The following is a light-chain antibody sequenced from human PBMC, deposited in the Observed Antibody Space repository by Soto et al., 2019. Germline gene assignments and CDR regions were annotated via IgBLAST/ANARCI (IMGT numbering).Light chain of an antibody. CDR1: SSDVGTYSY. J-gene: IGLJ2*01. V-gene: IGLV2-14*01. CDR3: SSYAGSNNVV. Sequence: QSVLTQPASVSGSPGQSISISCTGTSSDVGTYSYVSWYQQRPGKAPKLMIYEVSNRPSGVSSRFSGSKSGNTASLSISGLQAEDEADYYCSSYAGSNNVVFGGGTKLTVL. CDR2: EVS.